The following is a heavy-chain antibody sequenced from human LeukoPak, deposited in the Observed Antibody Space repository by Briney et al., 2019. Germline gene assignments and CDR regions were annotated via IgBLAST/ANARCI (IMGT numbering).Heavy chain of an antibody. CDR3: AREIDGGSGSYYKVFGYYYYYMDV. Sequence: GGSLRLSCAATGFTFDDYGMSWVRQAPGKGLEWVSGINWNGGSTGYADSVKGRFTISRDNAKNSLYLQMNSLRAEDTALYHCAREIDGGSGSYYKVFGYYYYYMDVWGKGTTVTISS. V-gene: IGHV3-20*01. D-gene: IGHD3-10*01. CDR1: GFTFDDYG. J-gene: IGHJ6*03. CDR2: INWNGGST.